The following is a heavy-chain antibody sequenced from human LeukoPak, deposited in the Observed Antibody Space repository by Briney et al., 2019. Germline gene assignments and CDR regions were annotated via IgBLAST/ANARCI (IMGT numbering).Heavy chain of an antibody. CDR2: IYHSGGT. J-gene: IGHJ4*02. Sequence: SETPSLTCTVSGNSISSGYYWGWIRPPPGKGLEWIGSIYHSGGTYYNLSLKSRVTISVDTSKNQFSLELSSVTAADTAVYYCARGMVRGVIVDYWGQGTLVTVSS. D-gene: IGHD3-10*01. CDR3: ARGMVRGVIVDY. CDR1: GNSISSGYY. V-gene: IGHV4-38-2*02.